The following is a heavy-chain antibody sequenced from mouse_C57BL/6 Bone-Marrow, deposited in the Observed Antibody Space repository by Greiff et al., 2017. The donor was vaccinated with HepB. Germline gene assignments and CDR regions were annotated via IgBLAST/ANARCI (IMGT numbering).Heavy chain of an antibody. V-gene: IGHV1-18*01. D-gene: IGHD1-1*01. J-gene: IGHJ4*01. CDR2: INPNNGGT. Sequence: VQLQQSGPELVKPGASVKIPCKASGYTFTDYNMDWVKQSHGKSLEWIGDINPNNGGTIYNQKFKGKATLTVDKSSSTAYMELRSLTSEDTAVYYCARCGTTVVATDYAMDYWGQGTSVTVSS. CDR3: ARCGTTVVATDYAMDY. CDR1: GYTFTDYN.